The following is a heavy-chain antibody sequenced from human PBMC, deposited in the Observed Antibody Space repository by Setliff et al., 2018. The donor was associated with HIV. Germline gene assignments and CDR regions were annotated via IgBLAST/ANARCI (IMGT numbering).Heavy chain of an antibody. CDR3: ASGCLIGGSGPCRNFEF. CDR1: GYTFTSYG. D-gene: IGHD3-9*01. CDR2: ISVFNGNT. Sequence: ASVKVSCKASGYTFTSYGISWVRQAPGQGLEWVGWISVFNGNTDYAEKFEGRVTMTTDTSTSTAYMEVRSLRSDDTAVYYCASGCLIGGSGPCRNFEFWGQGTLVTVSS. V-gene: IGHV1-18*01. J-gene: IGHJ4*02.